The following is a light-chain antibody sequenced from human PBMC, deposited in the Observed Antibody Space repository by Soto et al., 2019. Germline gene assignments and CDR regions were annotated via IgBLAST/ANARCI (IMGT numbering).Light chain of an antibody. CDR1: QSISSW. CDR3: QQYKGYWT. Sequence: DIQMTQSPSTLSASVGDRVTITGRASQSISSWLAWYQQTPGRAPNLLIYKASSLESGVPSRFSGSGSGTEFTLTISSLQPDDFATYYCQQYKGYWTFGQGTKVDIK. V-gene: IGKV1-5*03. CDR2: KAS. J-gene: IGKJ1*01.